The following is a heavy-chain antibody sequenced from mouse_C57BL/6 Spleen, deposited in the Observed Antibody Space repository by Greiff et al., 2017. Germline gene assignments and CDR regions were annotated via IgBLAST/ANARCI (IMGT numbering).Heavy chain of an antibody. V-gene: IGHV1-52*01. D-gene: IGHD3-2*02. J-gene: IGHJ2*01. Sequence: QVQLQQPGAELVRPGSSVKLSCKASGYTFTSYWMHWVKQRPIQGLEWIGNIDPSDSETHYNQKFKDKAKLTVDKSSSTAYMQLSSLTSEDSAVYYCARDSSGYLDYWGQGTTLTVSS. CDR3: ARDSSGYLDY. CDR1: GYTFTSYW. CDR2: IDPSDSET.